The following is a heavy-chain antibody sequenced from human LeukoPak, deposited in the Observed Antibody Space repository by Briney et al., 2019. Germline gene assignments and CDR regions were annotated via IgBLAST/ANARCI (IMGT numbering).Heavy chain of an antibody. V-gene: IGHV3-64*05. CDR1: GFTFKSYA. CDR2: INTNGANT. Sequence: PGRSLRLSCSASGFTFKSYAMHWVRQAPGKGLEYVSSINTNGANTYYADSVKGRFAISRDNSRNTVYVQMNSLTPEDTAVYYCVKGFDYSSSQMDSWGQGTLVTVSS. J-gene: IGHJ4*02. CDR3: VKGFDYSSSQMDS. D-gene: IGHD6-6*01.